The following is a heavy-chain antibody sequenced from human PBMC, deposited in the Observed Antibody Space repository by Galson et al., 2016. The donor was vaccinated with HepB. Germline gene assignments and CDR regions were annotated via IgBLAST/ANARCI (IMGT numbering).Heavy chain of an antibody. Sequence: SLRLSCAASGFTLRSYGMHWVRQAPGKGVEWVAVISYDGSNKYYADSVKGRFTVSRDNSKNTLYLQTTSLRPEDTAVYFCAKELGLYWYLDLWGRGTLVTVSS. CDR2: ISYDGSNK. CDR3: AKELGLYWYLDL. CDR1: GFTLRSYG. V-gene: IGHV3-30*18. J-gene: IGHJ2*01. D-gene: IGHD7-27*01.